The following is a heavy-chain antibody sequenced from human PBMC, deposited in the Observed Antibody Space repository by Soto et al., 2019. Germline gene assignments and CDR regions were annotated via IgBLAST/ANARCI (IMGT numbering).Heavy chain of an antibody. CDR3: TANGFYSLDY. V-gene: IGHV4-4*02. J-gene: IGHJ4*02. D-gene: IGHD2-21*01. CDR2: IYHSGRA. Sequence: QVQLQESGPGLVKPSGTLSLTCSISGESITNARWWSWVRQSPGQGLEWIGEIYHSGRAHYNPSLKTRVIISVDKSKNRCSLTLSSVTAADTAVYYCTANGFYSLDYWGQGSLVTVSS. CDR1: GESITNARW.